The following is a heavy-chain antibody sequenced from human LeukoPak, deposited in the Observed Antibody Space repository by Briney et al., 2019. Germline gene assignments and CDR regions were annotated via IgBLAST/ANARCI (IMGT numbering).Heavy chain of an antibody. Sequence: PGGSLRLSCAASGFTFSSYGMHWVRQAPGKGLEWVAVISYDGSNKYYADSVKGRFTISRDNSKNTLYLQMNSLRAEDTAVYYCAKQLRDYYDSSGFDAFDIWGQGTMVTVSS. V-gene: IGHV3-30*18. CDR3: AKQLRDYYDSSGFDAFDI. CDR1: GFTFSSYG. D-gene: IGHD3-22*01. CDR2: ISYDGSNK. J-gene: IGHJ3*02.